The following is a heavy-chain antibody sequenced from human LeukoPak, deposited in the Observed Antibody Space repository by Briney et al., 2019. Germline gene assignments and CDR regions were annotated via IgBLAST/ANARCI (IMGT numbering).Heavy chain of an antibody. D-gene: IGHD3-22*01. CDR3: AGLVGRYSSGLYYYYFDY. CDR2: MYLSGTT. CDR1: GDSINSLDL. V-gene: IGHV4-4*02. Sequence: ASGTLSLTCTVSGDSINSLDLWSWVRQPPGKGLEWIGEMYLSGTTHSNPSVKSRVTISIDKSKNQFFLNLSSVTVADTAVYYCAGLVGRYSSGLYYYYFDYWGQGTLVTVSS. J-gene: IGHJ4*02.